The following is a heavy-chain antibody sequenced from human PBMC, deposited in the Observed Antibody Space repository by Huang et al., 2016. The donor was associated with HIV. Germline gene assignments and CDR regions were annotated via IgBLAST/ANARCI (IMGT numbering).Heavy chain of an antibody. CDR3: ARVANDWFRGLDY. V-gene: IGHV4-34*01. Sequence: QVQLHQWGAGLLKPSETLSLTCPVYHESFGDYYFGGTRSPPGKGMEWIGEINHSGNTNSNPSLKSRVTMSDDTSKNQLSLKLTSVPAADTATYFCARVANDWFRGLDYWGQGTLLTVSS. CDR2: INHSGNT. J-gene: IGHJ4*02. CDR1: HESFGDYY. D-gene: IGHD3-9*01.